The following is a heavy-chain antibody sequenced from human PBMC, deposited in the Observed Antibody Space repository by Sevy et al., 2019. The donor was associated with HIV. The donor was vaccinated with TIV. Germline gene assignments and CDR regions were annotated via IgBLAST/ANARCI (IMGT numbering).Heavy chain of an antibody. D-gene: IGHD3-10*01. CDR3: ATLYYYGSGSPRGWFDP. CDR2: FDPEDGET. Sequence: ASVKVSCKVSGYSLTKLSMHWVRQAPGKGLEWMGGFDPEDGETIYAPKSQGRVTMTEDKSTDTDYMELSSLRSEDTAVYYCATLYYYGSGSPRGWFDPWGQGSLVTVSS. V-gene: IGHV1-24*01. J-gene: IGHJ5*02. CDR1: GYSLTKLS.